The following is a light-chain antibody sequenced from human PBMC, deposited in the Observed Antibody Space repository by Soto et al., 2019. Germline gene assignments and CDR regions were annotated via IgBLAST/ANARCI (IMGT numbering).Light chain of an antibody. Sequence: EIVLTQSPGTLSLSPGERATLSCRASQSVSSSYLAWYQQKPGQAPRLLIYGASSRATGIPDRFSGSQSGTDFTLTISRLEPEDCAVYYCQQYGSSPHTFGQGTKLEIK. V-gene: IGKV3-20*01. CDR1: QSVSSSY. CDR2: GAS. J-gene: IGKJ2*01. CDR3: QQYGSSPHT.